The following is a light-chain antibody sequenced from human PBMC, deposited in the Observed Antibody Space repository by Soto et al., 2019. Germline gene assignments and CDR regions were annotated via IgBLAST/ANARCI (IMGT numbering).Light chain of an antibody. CDR1: QSLLGTNRHNY. CDR3: MQALRAPPT. J-gene: IGKJ1*01. Sequence: DIVMTQSTLSLPVTPGEPASISCRSSQSLLGTNRHNYWEWYLQKPGQSPQLLIYLGSNRASGVPDRFSGSGSGTDFTLKISRVEAEDVGVYHCMQALRAPPTFGQGTKVDIK. V-gene: IGKV2-28*01. CDR2: LGS.